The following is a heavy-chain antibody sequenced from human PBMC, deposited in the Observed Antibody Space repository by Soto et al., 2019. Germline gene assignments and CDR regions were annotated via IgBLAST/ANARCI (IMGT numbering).Heavy chain of an antibody. CDR3: AREGFDHRPDY. CDR1: GDSISSPNW. J-gene: IGHJ4*02. CDR2: MFASGSS. V-gene: IGHV4-4*02. Sequence: QVQLQESGPGLVKPSETLSLTCAVSGDSISSPNWWSWYRQPPGKGLELIGEMFASGSSNYNPSLNGRVTISLDTSKNHFSLKLTSLPAADTAIYYCAREGFDHRPDYWGQGIPVTVSS.